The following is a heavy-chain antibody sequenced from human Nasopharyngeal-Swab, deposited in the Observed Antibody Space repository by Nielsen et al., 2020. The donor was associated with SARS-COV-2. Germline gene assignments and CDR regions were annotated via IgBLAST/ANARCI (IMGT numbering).Heavy chain of an antibody. J-gene: IGHJ4*02. CDR3: AKFLSDSSGC. CDR1: GFSVSGNTY. D-gene: IGHD3-22*01. V-gene: IGHV3-53*01. CDR2: IHADGNT. Sequence: GGSLRLSCAASGFSVSGNTYMSWVRQAPGKGLEWVSTIHADGNTYYADSVRGRFTSSRDNSKNTVSLQMNSLRAEDTAVYYCAKFLSDSSGCWGQGTLVTVSS.